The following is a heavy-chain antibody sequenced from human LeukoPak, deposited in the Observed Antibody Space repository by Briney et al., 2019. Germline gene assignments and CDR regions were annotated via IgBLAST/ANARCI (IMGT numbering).Heavy chain of an antibody. V-gene: IGHV4-59*01. CDR2: IYYSGST. Sequence: SQTLSLTCTVSGGSISSYYWSWIRQPPGKGLEWIEYIYYSGSTNYNPSLKSRVTISVDTSKNQFSLKLSSVTAADTAVYYCARSADYSNYGYYYYMDVWGKGTTVTVSS. CDR1: GGSISSYY. CDR3: ARSADYSNYGYYYYMDV. D-gene: IGHD4-11*01. J-gene: IGHJ6*03.